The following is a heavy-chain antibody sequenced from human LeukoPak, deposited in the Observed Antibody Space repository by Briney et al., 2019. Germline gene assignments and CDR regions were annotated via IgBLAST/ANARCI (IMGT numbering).Heavy chain of an antibody. Sequence: PSETLSLTCTVSGDSISSYYWSWTRQPAGKGLEWIGRIYTSGNTNYNPSLKSRVTMSVDTSKNQFSLKLSSVTAADTAVYYCARDRSYCSGGSYSLERRAYYNYYYMDVWGKGTTVTVSS. V-gene: IGHV4-4*07. CDR2: IYTSGNT. J-gene: IGHJ6*03. CDR1: GDSISSYY. D-gene: IGHD2-15*01. CDR3: ARDRSYCSGGSYSLERRAYYNYYYMDV.